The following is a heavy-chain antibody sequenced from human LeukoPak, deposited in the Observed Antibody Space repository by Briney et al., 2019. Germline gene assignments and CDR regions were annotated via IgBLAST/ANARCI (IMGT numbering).Heavy chain of an antibody. J-gene: IGHJ4*02. CDR1: GGSISSYY. V-gene: IGHV4-4*07. CDR3: ARDRYYYDSSGYLFDY. D-gene: IGHD3-22*01. CDR2: IYTSGST. Sequence: PSETLSPTCTVSGGSISSYYWSWIRQPAGKGLEWIGRIYTSGSTNYNPSLKSRVTMSVDTSKNQFSLKLSSVTAADTAVYYCARDRYYYDSSGYLFDYWGQGTLVTVSS.